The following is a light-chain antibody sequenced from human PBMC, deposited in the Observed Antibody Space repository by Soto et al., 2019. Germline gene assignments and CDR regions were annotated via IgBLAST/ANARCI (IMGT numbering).Light chain of an antibody. CDR2: SNT. CDR3: AAWDDSLNGHV. CDR1: SSNTGSRT. J-gene: IGLJ2*01. V-gene: IGLV1-44*01. Sequence: QSVLTQTPSASGTPGQRITISCSGSSSNTGSRTVNWYQQFPGTAPKVLIYSNTQRPSGVPDRFSASKSGTTASLAISGLQSEDEADYYCAAWDDSLNGHVFGGGTKVTVL.